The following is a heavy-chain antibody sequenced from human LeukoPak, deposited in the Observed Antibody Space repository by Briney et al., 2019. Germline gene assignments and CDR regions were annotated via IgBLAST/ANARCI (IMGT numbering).Heavy chain of an antibody. CDR3: ATGPVAGMFNF. D-gene: IGHD6-13*01. V-gene: IGHV1-69*06. CDR1: GGIFSSYA. J-gene: IGHJ4*02. Sequence: SVKVSCKDSGGIFSSYAITWVRQGPGQGLEWMGRILPAFGTANYAQHFQGRVSLNADKSTNTFYLELSSLKSEDTAVYFCATGPVAGMFNFWGQGTLVTVSS. CDR2: ILPAFGTA.